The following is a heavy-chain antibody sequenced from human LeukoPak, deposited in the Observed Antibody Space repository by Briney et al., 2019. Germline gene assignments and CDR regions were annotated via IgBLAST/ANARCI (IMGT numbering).Heavy chain of an antibody. CDR3: ARASWISTADAVC. CDR2: MNPNSGNT. V-gene: IGHV1-8*01. CDR1: GYTFTSYD. Sequence: ASVKVSCKASGYTFTSYDINWVRQATGQGLEWMGWMNPNSGNTGYAQKFQGRVTMTRNTSISTAYMELSSLRSEDTAIYYCARASWISTADAVCWGQGTQVTVSS. J-gene: IGHJ4*02. D-gene: IGHD2-2*03.